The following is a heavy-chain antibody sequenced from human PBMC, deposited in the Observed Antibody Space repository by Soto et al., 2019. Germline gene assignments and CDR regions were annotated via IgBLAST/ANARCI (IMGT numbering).Heavy chain of an antibody. CDR1: GFSLSTSGVG. CDR3: ARNRGRADH. CDR2: IYWDDDK. Sequence: QITLKESGPTLVKPTQHLTLTCTFSGFSLSTSGVGVGWIRQPPGNALEWLALIYWDDDKRYRPSLKSRLTNTKDTPKNDVVRTMTNVDPVDAGTYYCARNRGRADHWGPGALVTVSS. J-gene: IGHJ4*02. V-gene: IGHV2-5*02.